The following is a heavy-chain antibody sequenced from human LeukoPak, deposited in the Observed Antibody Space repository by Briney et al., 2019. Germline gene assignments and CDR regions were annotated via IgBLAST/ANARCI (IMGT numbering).Heavy chain of an antibody. CDR2: INHSGST. Sequence: PSETLSLTCAVYGGSFSGYYWSWIRQPPGKGLEWIGEINHSGSTNYTPSLKSRVTISVDTSKNQFSLKLSSVTAADTAVYYCARGRLLWFGELFSNWGQGTLVTVSS. D-gene: IGHD3-10*01. CDR3: ARGRLLWFGELFSN. V-gene: IGHV4-34*01. J-gene: IGHJ4*02. CDR1: GGSFSGYY.